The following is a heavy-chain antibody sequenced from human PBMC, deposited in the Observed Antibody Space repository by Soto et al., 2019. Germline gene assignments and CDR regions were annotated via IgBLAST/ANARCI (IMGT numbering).Heavy chain of an antibody. CDR2: FDPEDGET. CDR1: GDTLTDLS. D-gene: IGHD2-15*01. Sequence: ASVKLSCEVSGDTLTDLSMHWVRQAPGKGLEWMGGFDPEDGETIYAQKFQGRVTMTEDTSTDTAYMELSSLRSEDTAVYYCATDGSLRGSGIFDYWGQGTLVTVS. J-gene: IGHJ4*02. CDR3: ATDGSLRGSGIFDY. V-gene: IGHV1-24*01.